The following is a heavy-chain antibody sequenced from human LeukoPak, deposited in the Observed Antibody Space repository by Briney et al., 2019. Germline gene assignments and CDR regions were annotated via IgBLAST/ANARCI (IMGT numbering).Heavy chain of an antibody. V-gene: IGHV3-30-3*01. CDR2: ISYDGSNK. CDR1: GFTFSSYA. CDR3: AREERVYYYYYGMDV. J-gene: IGHJ6*02. D-gene: IGHD6-25*01. Sequence: GGSLRLSCAASGFTFSSYAMHWVRQAPGKGLEWVAVISYDGSNKYYADSVKGRFTISRDNSKNTLYLRMNSLRAEDTAVYYCAREERVYYYYYGMDVWGQGTTVTVSS.